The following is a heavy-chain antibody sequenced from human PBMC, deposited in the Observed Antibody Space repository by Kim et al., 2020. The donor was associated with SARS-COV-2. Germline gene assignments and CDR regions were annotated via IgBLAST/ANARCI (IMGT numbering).Heavy chain of an antibody. CDR3: AGYGNFIMITFGGARPDFDN. CDR1: GGSFSGYY. CDR2: INHSGST. D-gene: IGHD3-16*01. Sequence: SETLSLTCAVYGGSFSGYYWSWIRQPPGKGLEWIGEINHSGSTNNNPSLKSRVTISVDTSKNQFSLKLSSVTAADTAVYYCAGYGNFIMITFGGARPDFDNWGQGTLVTVSS. V-gene: IGHV4-34*01. J-gene: IGHJ4*02.